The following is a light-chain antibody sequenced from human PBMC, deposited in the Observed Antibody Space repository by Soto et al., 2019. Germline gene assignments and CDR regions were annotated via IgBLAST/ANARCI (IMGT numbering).Light chain of an antibody. Sequence: QSALTQPASVSGSPGQSITISCTGTSSDVGAYSYVSWYQQHPGKAPKLMIYEVSNRPSGVSNRFSGSRSGNTASLTISGLQAEDEADYYCSSYSSRSTYVFGTGTKLTVL. CDR3: SSYSSRSTYV. V-gene: IGLV2-14*01. J-gene: IGLJ1*01. CDR1: SSDVGAYSY. CDR2: EVS.